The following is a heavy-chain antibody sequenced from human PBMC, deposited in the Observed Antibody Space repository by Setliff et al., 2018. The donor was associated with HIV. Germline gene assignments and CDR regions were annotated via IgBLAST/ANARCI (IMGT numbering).Heavy chain of an antibody. CDR1: GGSISSSSYY. Sequence: LSLTCTVSGGSISSSSYYWGWIRQPPGKGLEWIGSIYYSGSTYYNPSLKSRVTISVDTSKNKYSLKLSSVTAADTAVYYCARQGGATPEPWGQGTLVTVSS. CDR3: ARQGGATPEP. V-gene: IGHV4-39*01. J-gene: IGHJ4*02. D-gene: IGHD1-26*01. CDR2: IYYSGST.